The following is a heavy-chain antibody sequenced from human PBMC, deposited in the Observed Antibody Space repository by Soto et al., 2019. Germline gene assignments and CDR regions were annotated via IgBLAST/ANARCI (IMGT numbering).Heavy chain of an antibody. J-gene: IGHJ4*02. CDR1: GFTFSSYA. Sequence: GGSLRLSCAASGFTFSSYAMSWVRQAPGKGLEWVSTISGTGGSTYYPDSVKGRFTISRDNSKNTVYLQMNSPRAEDAAVYYCAKEMTSGYYLFDYWGQGTLVTVSS. CDR3: AKEMTSGYYLFDY. D-gene: IGHD3-22*01. CDR2: ISGTGGST. V-gene: IGHV3-23*01.